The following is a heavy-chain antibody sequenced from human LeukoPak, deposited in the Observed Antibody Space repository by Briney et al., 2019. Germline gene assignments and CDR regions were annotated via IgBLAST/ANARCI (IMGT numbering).Heavy chain of an antibody. J-gene: IGHJ4*02. CDR1: GGSISSSTYY. CDR3: ASGLGAARSYFEY. V-gene: IGHV4-39*07. D-gene: IGHD6-25*01. Sequence: PSETLSLTCTVSGGSISSSTYYWGWIRQPPGKGLEWIGSMYYSSGNTYYNPSLKSRVTISVDTSKNQFSLKLSSVTAADTAVYYYASGLGAARSYFEYWGQGTLVTVSS. CDR2: MYYSSGNT.